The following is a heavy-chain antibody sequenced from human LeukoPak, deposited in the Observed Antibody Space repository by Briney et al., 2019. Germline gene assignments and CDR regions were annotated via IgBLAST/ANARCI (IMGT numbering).Heavy chain of an antibody. Sequence: ASVKVSCKASGYTFTNNYMHWVRQAPGHGLEWMGLINPTGDSTAYAQKFQGRVTLTRDTSTSTDYMELSSLTSEDTAVYYCARDNSDTIKGECSGSCYWWFDPWGQGTLVTVSS. V-gene: IGHV1-46*01. CDR1: GYTFTNNY. CDR2: INPTGDST. CDR3: ARDNSDTIKGECSGSCYWWFDP. D-gene: IGHD2-15*01. J-gene: IGHJ5*02.